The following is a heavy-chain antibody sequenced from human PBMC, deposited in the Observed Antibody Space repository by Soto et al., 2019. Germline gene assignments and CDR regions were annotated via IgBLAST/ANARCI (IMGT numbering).Heavy chain of an antibody. CDR1: GFTFSNAC. D-gene: IGHD4-17*01. V-gene: IGHV3-15*01. Sequence: PGGSLRLSCAASGFTFSNACMTWVRQAPGKGLEWVGRLKSKTDGGTTDYAAPVKGRFTISRDDSKNTLYLQMNSLDTEDTAVYYCTYSTYGSYFDYWGQGTLVTVSS. CDR2: LKSKTDGGTT. CDR3: TYSTYGSYFDY. J-gene: IGHJ4*02.